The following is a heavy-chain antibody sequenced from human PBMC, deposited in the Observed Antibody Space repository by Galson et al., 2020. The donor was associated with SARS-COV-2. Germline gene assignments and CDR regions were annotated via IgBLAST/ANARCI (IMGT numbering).Heavy chain of an antibody. CDR2: INHSGST. CDR3: ARARIVYYGMDV. Sequence: ETSETLSLTCAVYGGSFSGYYWSWIRQPPGKGLEWIGEINHSGSTNYNPSLKSRVTISVDTSKNQFSLKLSSVTAADTAVYYCARARIVYYGMDVWGQGTTVTVSS. V-gene: IGHV4-34*01. J-gene: IGHJ6*02. D-gene: IGHD2-15*01. CDR1: GGSFSGYY.